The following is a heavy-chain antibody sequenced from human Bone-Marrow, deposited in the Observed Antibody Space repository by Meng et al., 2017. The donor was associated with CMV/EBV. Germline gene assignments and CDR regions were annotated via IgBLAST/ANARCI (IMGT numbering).Heavy chain of an antibody. CDR3: ARGHTDCISPACQILYYYYYMAV. CDR1: GGTFSTYS. Sequence: SVKVSCKASGGTFSTYSITWVRQAPGQGLEWVGGTIPMYGTANYAQKFQGRVTITTDESMNTAYMELTSLTSDDTAAYYCARGHTDCISPACQILYYYYYMAVWGQGTTVTVSS. D-gene: IGHD2-2*01. CDR2: TIPMYGTA. J-gene: IGHJ6*02. V-gene: IGHV1-69*05.